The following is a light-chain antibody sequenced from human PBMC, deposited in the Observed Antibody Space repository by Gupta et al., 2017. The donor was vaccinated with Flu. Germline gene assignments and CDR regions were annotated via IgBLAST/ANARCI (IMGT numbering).Light chain of an antibody. V-gene: IGKV1-39*01. CDR1: QSISSY. Sequence: DLQLTQSPSSLSASVGDRVTITCRASQSISSYLNWYQQKPGKAPKLLIYAASSLQSGVPSRCSGSGSGTDFTLTISSLQPEDFATYYCQQSYRTPLYSFGQGTKLEIK. CDR2: AAS. CDR3: QQSYRTPLYS. J-gene: IGKJ2*03.